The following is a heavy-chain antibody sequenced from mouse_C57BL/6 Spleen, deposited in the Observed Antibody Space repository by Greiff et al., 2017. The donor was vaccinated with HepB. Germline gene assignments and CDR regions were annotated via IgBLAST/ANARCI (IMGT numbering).Heavy chain of an antibody. CDR3: ARRYDGYSYWYFDV. V-gene: IGHV5-12*01. D-gene: IGHD2-3*01. CDR2: ISNGGGST. Sequence: EVKLVESGGGLVQPGGSLKLSCAASGFTFSDYYMYWVRQTPEKRLEWVAYISNGGGSTYYPDTVKGRFTISRDNAKNTLYLQMSRLKSEDTAMYYCARRYDGYSYWYFDVWGTGTTVTVSS. J-gene: IGHJ1*03. CDR1: GFTFSDYY.